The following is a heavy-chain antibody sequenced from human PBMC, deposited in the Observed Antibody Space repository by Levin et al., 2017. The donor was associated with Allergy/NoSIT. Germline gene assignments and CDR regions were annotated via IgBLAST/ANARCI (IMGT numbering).Heavy chain of an antibody. D-gene: IGHD5-18*01. CDR3: ARHEGYSYGVTFFDY. Sequence: SQTLSLTCTVSGGSISSYYWSWIRQAPGKGLEWIGYIYDSCSTNYSPSLKSRVTISVDTSKNQFSLKLSSVTAADTAVYYCARHEGYSYGVTFFDYWGQGTLVTVSS. CDR1: GGSISSYY. V-gene: IGHV4-59*08. CDR2: IYDSCST. J-gene: IGHJ4*02.